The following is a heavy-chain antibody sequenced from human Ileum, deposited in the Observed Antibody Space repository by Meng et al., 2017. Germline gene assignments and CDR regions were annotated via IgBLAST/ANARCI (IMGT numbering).Heavy chain of an antibody. CDR3: FLSNYVFES. D-gene: IGHD3-3*02. Sequence: SETLSLTCAVSGGFFSNYHCTWIRQSPGKVLEWIGKINYSQSVHYNPSLESRVTISLDTSKNQFSLSLTSVTAADTAMYHCFLSNYVFESWGQGTKVTVSS. J-gene: IGHJ3*02. V-gene: IGHV4-34*01. CDR1: GGFFSNYH. CDR2: INYSQSV.